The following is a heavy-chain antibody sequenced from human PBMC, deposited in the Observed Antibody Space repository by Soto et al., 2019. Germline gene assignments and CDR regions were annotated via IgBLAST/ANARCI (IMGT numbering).Heavy chain of an antibody. D-gene: IGHD6-13*01. CDR2: IWYDGSKK. CDR1: GFPFSSYG. V-gene: IGHV3-33*01. Sequence: GGSLRLSCAPSGFPFSSYGMHWVRQAPGKRLEWVADIWYDGSKKYYADSVKGRFTISRDNSKNSLYLQMNSLRDEDTAVYYCARGGIAATGTLDYWGQGTLVTVSS. J-gene: IGHJ4*02. CDR3: ARGGIAATGTLDY.